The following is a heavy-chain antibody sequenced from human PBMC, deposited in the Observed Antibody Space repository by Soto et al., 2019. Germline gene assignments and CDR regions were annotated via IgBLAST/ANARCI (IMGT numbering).Heavy chain of an antibody. Sequence: GWSLRLSCAASRFMFSSYWMHLVRQAPGKGLVWVSRINSDGGTTTYADCVKGRFTISRDNAKNTLYLQMNSLRAEDTAVYYCARGSEYSYGYHDSGMEVWGEGTKVTVSS. V-gene: IGHV3-74*01. D-gene: IGHD5-18*01. CDR1: RFMFSSYW. CDR2: INSDGGTT. CDR3: ARGSEYSYGYHDSGMEV. J-gene: IGHJ6*04.